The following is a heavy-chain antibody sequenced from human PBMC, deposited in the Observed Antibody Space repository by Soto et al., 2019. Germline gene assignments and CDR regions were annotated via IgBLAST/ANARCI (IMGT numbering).Heavy chain of an antibody. J-gene: IGHJ4*01. D-gene: IGHD3-16*01. CDR2: IYYSGST. CDR3: GRGFGRSHLDY. CDR1: GGSISSSSYY. V-gene: IGHV4-39*01. Sequence: SETLSLTCTVSGGSISSSSYYWGWIRQPPGKGLEWIGSIYYSGSTYYNPSLKSRVTISVDTSKNQLSLRVTSVTAADTAVYYCGRGFGRSHLDYWGQGTLVTVSS.